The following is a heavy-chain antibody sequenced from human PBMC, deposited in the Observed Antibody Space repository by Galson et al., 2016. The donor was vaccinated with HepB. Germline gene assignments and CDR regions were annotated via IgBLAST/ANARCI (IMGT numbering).Heavy chain of an antibody. CDR3: ARSPRVRISGTVYYYKGMDV. D-gene: IGHD1/OR15-1a*01. J-gene: IGHJ6*02. CDR2: IDWDDDK. CDR1: GFSLPTTAMC. Sequence: PALVTPPQTLTLTCTFSGFSLPTTAMCVSWIRQPPGKALEWLALIDWDDDKYYSTSLKTRLTISKDTSKNQVVLTMTNLDPVDTATYYCARSPRVRISGTVYYYKGMDVWGQGTTVTVSS. V-gene: IGHV2-70*01.